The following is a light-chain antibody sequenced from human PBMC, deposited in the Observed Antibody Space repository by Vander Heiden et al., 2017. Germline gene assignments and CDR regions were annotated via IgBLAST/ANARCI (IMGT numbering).Light chain of an antibody. V-gene: IGKV4-1*01. Sequence: DIVMTQSPDSLAVSLGERATINCKSSQSVLYSSNNKNYLAWYQQKPGQPPKLLIYWASTREAGVPDRFSGSGSGTDFTLTSSSLQAEDEAVYYCQQYYSTRTFGQGTKVEIK. CDR1: QSVLYSSNNKNY. CDR2: WAS. J-gene: IGKJ1*01. CDR3: QQYYSTRT.